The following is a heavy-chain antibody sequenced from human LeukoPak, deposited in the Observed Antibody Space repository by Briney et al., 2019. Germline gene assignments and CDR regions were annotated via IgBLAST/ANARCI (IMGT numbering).Heavy chain of an antibody. CDR1: GGSISSYY. Sequence: SQTLSLTCTVSGGSISSYYWSWIRQPPGKGLEWIGYIYYSGSTNYKPSLKSRVTISVDTSKNQFSLKLSSVTAADTAVYYCARWGGSYYPANWFDPWGQGTLVTVSS. J-gene: IGHJ5*02. D-gene: IGHD1-26*01. CDR2: IYYSGST. V-gene: IGHV4-59*01. CDR3: ARWGGSYYPANWFDP.